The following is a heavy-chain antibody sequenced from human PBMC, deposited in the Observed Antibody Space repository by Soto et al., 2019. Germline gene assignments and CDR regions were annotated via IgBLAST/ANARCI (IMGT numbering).Heavy chain of an antibody. Sequence: TSETLSFTCTVSGGSISSGDYYWSWIRQPPGKGLEWIGYIYYSGSTYYNPSLKSRVTISVDTSKNQFSLKLSSVTAADTAVYYCARAEYYYDSSGYYSHFDYWGQGTLVTVSS. V-gene: IGHV4-30-4*01. D-gene: IGHD3-22*01. CDR1: GGSISSGDYY. CDR2: IYYSGST. J-gene: IGHJ4*02. CDR3: ARAEYYYDSSGYYSHFDY.